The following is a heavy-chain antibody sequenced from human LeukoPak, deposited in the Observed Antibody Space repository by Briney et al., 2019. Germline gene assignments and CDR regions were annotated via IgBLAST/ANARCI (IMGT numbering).Heavy chain of an antibody. D-gene: IGHD3-22*01. CDR2: ISSSGSTI. CDR1: GFTFSSYE. CDR3: ARDGNYYVSSGYPFAY. Sequence: GGSLRLSCAASGFTFSSYEMNWVRQAPGKGLEWVSYISSSGSTIYYADSVKGGFTISRDKAKNTLYMQMNRLRAEDTAVYYCARDGNYYVSSGYPFAYWGQGSLVTVSS. J-gene: IGHJ4*02. V-gene: IGHV3-48*03.